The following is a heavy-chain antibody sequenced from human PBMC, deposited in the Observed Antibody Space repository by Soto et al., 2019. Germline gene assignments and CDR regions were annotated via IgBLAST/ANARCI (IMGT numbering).Heavy chain of an antibody. CDR3: TGIQLGDDAFDI. D-gene: IGHD6-6*01. V-gene: IGHV3-21*01. CDR2: VRSRSSYI. J-gene: IGHJ3*02. CDR1: GFTCLSYS. Sequence: EVQLVESGGGLVTPGGSLRLSCAASGFTCLSYSMNWVRQAPGKGLEWVSSVRSRSSYIYYADSVKGRFTISRDNDKNSLYLQMSSLRAEDTSVYYCTGIQLGDDAFDIWGQGTKITVSS.